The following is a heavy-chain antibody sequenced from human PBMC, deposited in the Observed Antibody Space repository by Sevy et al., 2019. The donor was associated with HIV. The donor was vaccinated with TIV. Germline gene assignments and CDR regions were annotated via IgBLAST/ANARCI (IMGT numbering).Heavy chain of an antibody. D-gene: IGHD3-3*01. J-gene: IGHJ6*02. V-gene: IGHV3-30*04. CDR1: GFTFSSYA. Sequence: GGSLRLSCAASGFTFSSYAMHWVRQAPGKGLEWVAVISYDGSNKYYADSVKGRFTISRDNSKNTLYLQMNSLRAEDTAVYYCASSTYYDFWSGFSTYYYYGMDVWGQGTTVTVSS. CDR2: ISYDGSNK. CDR3: ASSTYYDFWSGFSTYYYYGMDV.